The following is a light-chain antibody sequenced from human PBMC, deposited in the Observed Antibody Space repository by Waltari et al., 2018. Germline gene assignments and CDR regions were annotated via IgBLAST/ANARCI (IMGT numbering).Light chain of an antibody. V-gene: IGLV1-40*02. J-gene: IGLJ2*01. CDR1: SSNIGADHE. CDR2: GNN. CDR3: QSFDTSLSDGVV. Sequence: QSILTQPPSVSGAPGQRVTIPCTGSSSNIGADHEGHWYQDFPGRGPKLIIYGNNHRPSGVPDRFSGSKSGTSASLTITGLQAEDEADYYCQSFDTSLSDGVVFGGGTKV.